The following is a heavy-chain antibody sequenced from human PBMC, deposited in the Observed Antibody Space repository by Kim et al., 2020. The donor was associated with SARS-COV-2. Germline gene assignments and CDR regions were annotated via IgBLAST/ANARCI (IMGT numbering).Heavy chain of an antibody. V-gene: IGHV4-39*01. CDR1: GGSISSSSYY. CDR2: IYYSGST. Sequence: SETLSLTCTVSGGSISSSSYYWGWIRQPPGKGLEWIGSIYYSGSTYYNPSLKSRVTISVDTSKNQFSLKLSSVTAADTAVYYCARRRGEDCSGGSCYSDWFDPWGQGTLVTVSS. J-gene: IGHJ5*02. CDR3: ARRRGEDCSGGSCYSDWFDP. D-gene: IGHD2-15*01.